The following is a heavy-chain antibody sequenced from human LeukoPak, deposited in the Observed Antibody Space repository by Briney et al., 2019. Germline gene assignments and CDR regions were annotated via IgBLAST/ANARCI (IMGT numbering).Heavy chain of an antibody. Sequence: GASVKVSCKASGGTFSSYTISWVRQAPGQGLEWMGRIIPIFGTANYAQKFQGRVTITTDESTSTAYMELSSLRSEDTAVYYCGRGIDYFNDAFDIWGQGTMVTVSS. V-gene: IGHV1-69*05. J-gene: IGHJ3*02. CDR3: GRGIDYFNDAFDI. CDR1: GGTFSSYT. CDR2: IIPIFGTA. D-gene: IGHD5-12*01.